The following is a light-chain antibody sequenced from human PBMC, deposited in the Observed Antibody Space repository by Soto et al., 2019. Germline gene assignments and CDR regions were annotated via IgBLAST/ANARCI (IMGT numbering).Light chain of an antibody. CDR1: SSDVGSYNL. CDR2: DGS. V-gene: IGLV2-23*01. J-gene: IGLJ1*01. Sequence: QSVLTQPASMSGSPGQSITISCTGTSSDVGSYNLVSWYQQFPDKAPKHIIYDGSERPSGVSDRFSGSKSGNTASLTISGRRAEDEAEYNCSSYATYSSLAYVFGTGAKVTVL. CDR3: SSYATYSSLAYV.